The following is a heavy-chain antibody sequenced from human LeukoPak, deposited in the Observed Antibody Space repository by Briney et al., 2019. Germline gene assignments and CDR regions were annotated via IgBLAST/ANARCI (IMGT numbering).Heavy chain of an antibody. D-gene: IGHD3-10*01. Sequence: GASVKVSCKASGYTFTSYGISWVRQAPGQGLEWMGWISTYNGNTKYAQNLQGRVTMTTDTSTSTAYMELRSLRSDDTAVYYCARPQGFGRPFDPWGQGTLVTVSS. CDR3: ARPQGFGRPFDP. V-gene: IGHV1-18*01. J-gene: IGHJ5*02. CDR2: ISTYNGNT. CDR1: GYTFTSYG.